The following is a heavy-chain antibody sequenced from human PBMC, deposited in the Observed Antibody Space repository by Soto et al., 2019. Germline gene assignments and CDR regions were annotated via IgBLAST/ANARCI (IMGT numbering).Heavy chain of an antibody. V-gene: IGHV1-18*01. CDR1: GYTLTSYG. Sequence: GAPVKVSCKASGYTLTSYGISWVRQAPGQGLEWMEWISAYNGNTNYAQKLQGRVTMTTDTSTSTAYMELRSLRSDDTAVYYCARGYYDFWSGTLRDYYYYYYMDVWGKGTTVTVSS. J-gene: IGHJ6*03. D-gene: IGHD3-3*01. CDR3: ARGYYDFWSGTLRDYYYYYYMDV. CDR2: ISAYNGNT.